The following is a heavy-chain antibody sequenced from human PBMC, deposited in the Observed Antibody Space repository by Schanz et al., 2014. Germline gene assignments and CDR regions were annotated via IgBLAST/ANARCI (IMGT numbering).Heavy chain of an antibody. CDR3: GRHPHYYGSGSGFDP. D-gene: IGHD3-10*01. CDR2: IYNSGST. J-gene: IGHJ5*02. V-gene: IGHV4-39*01. CDR1: GGSISSSSYF. Sequence: QLQLQESGPGLVKPSETLSLTCTVSGGSISSSSYFWGWIRQPPGKGLEWIGSIYNSGSTYYNPPLKRRAPIPGDTPKTQFPRKLSSAPAADTAVYYCGRHPHYYGSGSGFDPWGQGTLVTVSS.